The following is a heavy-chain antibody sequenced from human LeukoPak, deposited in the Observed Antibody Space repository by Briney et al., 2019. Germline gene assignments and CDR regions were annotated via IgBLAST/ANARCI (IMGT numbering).Heavy chain of an antibody. CDR1: GGSISSYY. J-gene: IGHJ4*02. Sequence: SETLSLTGTDSGGSISSYYWSWIRQPPGKGLEWIGYIYYSGNSNYNPSLKSRVTISADTSKNEFSLKLSSVTAADTAIYYCATRSTGVAATFDSWGQGALVTVSS. V-gene: IGHV4-59*01. D-gene: IGHD2-15*01. CDR3: ATRSTGVAATFDS. CDR2: IYYSGNS.